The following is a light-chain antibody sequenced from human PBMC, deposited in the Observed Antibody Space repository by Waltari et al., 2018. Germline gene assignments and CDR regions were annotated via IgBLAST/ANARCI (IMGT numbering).Light chain of an antibody. Sequence: QSALTQPASVSGSPGQSITISCTGTNSDVGGYNYVSWYQQHPGKAPKRMIFDVSNRPSGVSIRFSGSKSGNTASLTISGLQAEDEADYYCSSFTSTNTLVVFGGGTKLTVL. CDR3: SSFTSTNTLVV. J-gene: IGLJ2*01. CDR1: NSDVGGYNY. V-gene: IGLV2-14*03. CDR2: DVS.